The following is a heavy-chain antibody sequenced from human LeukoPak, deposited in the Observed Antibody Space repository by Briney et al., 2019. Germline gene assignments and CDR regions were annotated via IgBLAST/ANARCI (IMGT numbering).Heavy chain of an antibody. CDR1: GYTFTGYY. CDR3: ARGGYYDSSGTEHGAFDI. CDR2: INPNSGGT. V-gene: IGHV1-2*02. Sequence: GASVKVSCKASGYTFTGYYMHWVRQAPGQGLEWMGWINPNSGGTNYAQKFQGRVTMTRDTSISTAYMELSRLRSDDTAVYYCARGGYYDSSGTEHGAFDIWGQGTMVTVSS. J-gene: IGHJ3*02. D-gene: IGHD3-22*01.